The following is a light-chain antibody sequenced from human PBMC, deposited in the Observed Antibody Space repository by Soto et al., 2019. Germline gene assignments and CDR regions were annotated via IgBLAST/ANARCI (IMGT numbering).Light chain of an antibody. J-gene: IGKJ1*01. V-gene: IGKV3-20*01. CDR2: GAS. Sequence: EIVMTQSPVTLSVSPGESATLSCRASQSVISNLAWYQQKPGQAPRLLIYGASTRATGIPDRFSGSGSGTDFTLTISRLEPEDFAVYYCQQYGSSPQTFGQGTKVDI. CDR3: QQYGSSPQT. CDR1: QSVISN.